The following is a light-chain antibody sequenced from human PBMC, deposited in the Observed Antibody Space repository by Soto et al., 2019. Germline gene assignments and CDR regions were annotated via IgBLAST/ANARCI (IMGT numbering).Light chain of an antibody. CDR1: QSVTSN. J-gene: IGKJ1*01. V-gene: IGKV3-15*01. CDR2: GAS. CDR3: QHCKNWPPWT. Sequence: EIVMTQSPATLSVSPGERATLSCRASQSVTSNLAGYQQKPGQAPRLLIYGASTRATGIPARFSGSGSGTEFTLNICSLQSDDFAVYDWQHCKNWPPWTFGQGTKVEIK.